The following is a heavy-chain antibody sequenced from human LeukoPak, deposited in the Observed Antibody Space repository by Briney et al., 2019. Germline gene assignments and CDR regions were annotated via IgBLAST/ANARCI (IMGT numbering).Heavy chain of an antibody. CDR2: ISPILGVN. D-gene: IGHD3-16*01. J-gene: IGHJ2*01. V-gene: IGHV1-69*02. Sequence: GASVKVSCKASGGTFSTYSITWARQAPGQGLEWMGRISPILGVNYYALKFQGRLTISADKSMITAYMDLTNVTSEDTAVYYCAAVYYGAAGYFDLWGRGTLITVSS. CDR1: GGTFSTYS. CDR3: AAVYYGAAGYFDL.